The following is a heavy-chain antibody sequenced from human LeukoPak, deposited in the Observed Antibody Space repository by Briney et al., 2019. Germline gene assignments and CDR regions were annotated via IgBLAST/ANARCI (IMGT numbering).Heavy chain of an antibody. CDR1: GFTVSSNY. CDR3: ARSYDSSGYRKGRAFGI. J-gene: IGHJ3*02. V-gene: IGHV3-66*01. D-gene: IGHD3-22*01. Sequence: PGGSLRLSCAASGFTVSSNYMSWVRQAPGKGLEWVSVIYSGGSGGSTYYAESVKGRFTISRDNSKNTLYLQMNSLRAEDTAVYYCARSYDSSGYRKGRAFGIWGQGTMVTVSS. CDR2: IYSGGSGGST.